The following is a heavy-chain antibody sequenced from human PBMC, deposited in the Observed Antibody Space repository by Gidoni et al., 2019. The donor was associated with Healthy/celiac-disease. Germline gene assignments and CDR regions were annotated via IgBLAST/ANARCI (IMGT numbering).Heavy chain of an antibody. V-gene: IGHV4-59*07. CDR2: IYYSGST. Sequence: QVQLQEPGPRPAKPADTLSIPCTPFRPSIRSDYWSWIRQPPGKGLEWIGYIYYSGSTNYNPSLKSRVTIAVDTSKNQFSLKLSSVTAADTTVYYCARGGYDSSGYYCEGQQWVQGTLVTVSS. CDR3: ARGGYDSSGYYCEGQQ. D-gene: IGHD3-22*01. J-gene: IGHJ1*01. CDR1: RPSIRSDY.